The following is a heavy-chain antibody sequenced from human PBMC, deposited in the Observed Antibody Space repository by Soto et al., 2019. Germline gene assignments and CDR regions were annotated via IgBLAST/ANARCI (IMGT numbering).Heavy chain of an antibody. D-gene: IGHD1-26*01. CDR1: GGSFSGYY. V-gene: IGHV4-34*01. Sequence: SETLSLTCAVYGGSFSGYYWSWIRQPPGKGLEWIGEINHSGSTNYNPSLKSRVTITVDTSKNQFSLQLNSVTPEDTAVYYCARSGNEGAVDYWGQGTLVTVSS. J-gene: IGHJ4*02. CDR3: ARSGNEGAVDY. CDR2: INHSGST.